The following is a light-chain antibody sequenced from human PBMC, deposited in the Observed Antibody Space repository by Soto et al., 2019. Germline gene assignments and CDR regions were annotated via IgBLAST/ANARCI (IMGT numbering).Light chain of an antibody. Sequence: EIVLTQSPATLALSPGERSTLSWRASQSVSSDLAWYQQKPGQAPRLLIFDTSDRATGIPARFSGSGSGTDFTLTISSLEPEDFAIYYCQHRDNWLYTFGQGTK. CDR3: QHRDNWLYT. J-gene: IGKJ2*01. V-gene: IGKV3-11*01. CDR1: QSVSSD. CDR2: DTS.